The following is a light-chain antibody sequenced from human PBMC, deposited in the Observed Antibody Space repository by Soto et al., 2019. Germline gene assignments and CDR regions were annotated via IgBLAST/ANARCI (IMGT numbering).Light chain of an antibody. CDR2: LAS. CDR3: QQYGSSART. CDR1: QSISTS. J-gene: IGKJ1*01. Sequence: DIRTTQSPSTLSAFVGDRVTIPCRASQSISTSLAWYQQKPRKAPKLLIYLASTLESGVPARFGGSGSATEFTLSISSLQPDDFATYYCQQYGSSARTCGQGTKV. V-gene: IGKV1-5*03.